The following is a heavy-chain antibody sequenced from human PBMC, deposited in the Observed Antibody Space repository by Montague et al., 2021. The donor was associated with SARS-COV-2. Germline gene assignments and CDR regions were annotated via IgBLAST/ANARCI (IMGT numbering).Heavy chain of an antibody. Sequence: SETLSLTCTVSGGSFSSSSYYWGRIRQPPGKGLVWIGSLYYSATSYHNLSLKSRVTISVDTSKNQFSLKLISVTAADTAVYYCARHVSSLVVRGPDFDYWGQGTLVTVSS. V-gene: IGHV4-39*01. CDR2: LYYSATS. CDR1: GGSFSSSSYY. J-gene: IGHJ4*02. D-gene: IGHD3-10*01. CDR3: ARHVSSLVVRGPDFDY.